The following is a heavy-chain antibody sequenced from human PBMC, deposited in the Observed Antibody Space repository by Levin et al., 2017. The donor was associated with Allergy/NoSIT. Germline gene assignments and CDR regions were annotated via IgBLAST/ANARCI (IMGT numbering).Heavy chain of an antibody. V-gene: IGHV1-2*06. J-gene: IGHJ4*02. CDR3: ARGVTQYGDYYQFDY. CDR1: GYTFTGYY. Sequence: ASVKVSCKASGYTFTGYYMHWVRQAPGQGLEWMGRINPNSGGTNYAQKFQGRVTMTRDTSISTAYMELSRLRSDDTAVYYCARGVTQYGDYYQFDYWGQGTLVTVSS. CDR2: INPNSGGT. D-gene: IGHD4-17*01.